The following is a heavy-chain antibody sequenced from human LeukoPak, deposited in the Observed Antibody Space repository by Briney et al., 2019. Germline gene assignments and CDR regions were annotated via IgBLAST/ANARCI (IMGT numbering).Heavy chain of an antibody. D-gene: IGHD6-19*01. J-gene: IGHJ4*02. CDR1: GFSLTTSGVG. CDR3: AHSPRYSSGWYYDY. V-gene: IGHV2-5*02. Sequence: SGPTLVNPTQTLTLTRTFSGFSLTTSGVGVAWIRQPPGKALEWLALIYWDDDKRYSPSLKSRLTITKDTSKNQVVLTMTNMDSVDSATYYCAHSPRYSSGWYYDYWGQGIMVTVSS. CDR2: IYWDDDK.